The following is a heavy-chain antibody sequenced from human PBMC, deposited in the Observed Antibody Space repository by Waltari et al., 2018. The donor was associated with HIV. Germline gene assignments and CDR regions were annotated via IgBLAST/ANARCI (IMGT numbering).Heavy chain of an antibody. CDR2: IYSGGST. J-gene: IGHJ4*02. D-gene: IGHD2-2*01. CDR3: ARGVEGYCTSTSCYLLY. V-gene: IGHV3-53*01. Sequence: DVQLVEPGGGLIKPGGCLRLACSASGVSVMRNYLNGVRQAPGKGLECVSVIYSGGSTYYADSVRGRFTISRDNSKNTLYLQMNSLTAEDTAVYYCARGVEGYCTSTSCYLLYWGQGTLVAVSS. CDR1: GVSVMRNY.